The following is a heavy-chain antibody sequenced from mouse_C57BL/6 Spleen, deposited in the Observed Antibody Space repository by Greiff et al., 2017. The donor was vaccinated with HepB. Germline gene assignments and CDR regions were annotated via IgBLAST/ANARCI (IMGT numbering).Heavy chain of an antibody. Sequence: QVQLKQSGAELVRPGTSVKMSCKASGYTFTNYWIGWAKQRPGHGLEWIGDIYPGGGYTNYNEKFKGKATLTADKSSSTAYMQFSSLTSEDSAIYYCARRDQGWYFDVWGTGTTVTVSS. D-gene: IGHD3-3*01. J-gene: IGHJ1*03. CDR1: GYTFTNYW. CDR2: IYPGGGYT. V-gene: IGHV1-63*01. CDR3: ARRDQGWYFDV.